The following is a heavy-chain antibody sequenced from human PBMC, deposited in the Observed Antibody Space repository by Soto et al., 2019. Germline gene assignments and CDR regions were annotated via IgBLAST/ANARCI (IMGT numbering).Heavy chain of an antibody. V-gene: IGHV3-11*01. J-gene: IGHJ4*02. CDR2: ISSSGSTI. CDR1: GFTFSDYY. Sequence: GGSLRLSCAASGFTFSDYYMSWIRQAPGKGLEWVSYISSSGSTIYYADSVKGRFTISRDNAKNSLYLQMNSLRAEDTAVYYCARVVVAGIVHFDYWGQGTLVTVSS. CDR3: ARVVVAGIVHFDY. D-gene: IGHD6-19*01.